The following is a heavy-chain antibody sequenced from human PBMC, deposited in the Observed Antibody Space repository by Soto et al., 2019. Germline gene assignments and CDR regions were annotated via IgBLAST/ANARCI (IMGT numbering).Heavy chain of an antibody. CDR2: MNPNSGNT. CDR1: GYTFTSYD. V-gene: IGHV1-8*01. J-gene: IGHJ3*02. CDR3: ARVRCSGGSCYSGEAFDI. D-gene: IGHD2-15*01. Sequence: ASVKVSCKASGYTFTSYDINWVRQATGQGLEWMGWMNPNSGNTGYAQKFQGRVTMTRNTSISEAYMERSSLRSEDTAVYYCARVRCSGGSCYSGEAFDIWGQGTMVTVS.